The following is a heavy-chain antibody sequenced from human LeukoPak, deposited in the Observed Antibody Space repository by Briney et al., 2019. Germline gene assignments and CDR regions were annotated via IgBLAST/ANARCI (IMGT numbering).Heavy chain of an antibody. Sequence: GGSLRLSCAASGFTFSSYWMSWVRQAPGKGLEWVANVKQDGSEKYYVDSVKGRFAISRDNAKNSLYLQMNSLRAEDTAVYYCARECSSTSCYDAADVWGKGTTVTVSS. D-gene: IGHD2-2*01. CDR3: ARECSSTSCYDAADV. CDR2: VKQDGSEK. CDR1: GFTFSSYW. V-gene: IGHV3-7*01. J-gene: IGHJ6*04.